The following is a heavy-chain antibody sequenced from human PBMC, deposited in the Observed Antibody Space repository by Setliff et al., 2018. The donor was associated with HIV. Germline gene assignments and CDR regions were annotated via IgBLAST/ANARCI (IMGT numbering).Heavy chain of an antibody. CDR1: GGSISSSSYY. CDR3: ASRYSSLGHFQH. V-gene: IGHV4-39*07. J-gene: IGHJ1*01. Sequence: SETLSLTCTVSGGSISSSSYYWGWIRQPPGKGLEWIGSINDSGSANYNPSLKSRVTISLDTSKNQFSLKLSSVTAADRAVYYCASRYSSLGHFQHWGQGTLVTVSS. D-gene: IGHD3-22*01. CDR2: INDSGSA.